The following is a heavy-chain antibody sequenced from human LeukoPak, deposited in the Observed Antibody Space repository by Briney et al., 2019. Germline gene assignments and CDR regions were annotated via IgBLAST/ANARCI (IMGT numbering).Heavy chain of an antibody. CDR2: INHSGST. CDR3: ARAYYDSSGYYYEGSAFDI. CDR1: GGSFSGYY. V-gene: IGHV4-34*01. J-gene: IGHJ3*02. D-gene: IGHD3-22*01. Sequence: SETLSLTCAVYGGSFSGYYWSWIRQPPGKGLEWIGEINHSGSTNYNPSLKSRVTISVDTSKNQFSLKLSSVTAADTAVYYCARAYYDSSGYYYEGSAFDIWGQGTMVTVSS.